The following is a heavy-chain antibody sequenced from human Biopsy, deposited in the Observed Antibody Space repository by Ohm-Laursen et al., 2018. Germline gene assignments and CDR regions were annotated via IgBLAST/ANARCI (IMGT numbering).Heavy chain of an antibody. J-gene: IGHJ5*02. CDR1: GYSFTGYY. CDR3: ARGGVVPTVTRFDP. CDR2: ITPNSGAT. Sequence: ASVKVSCKASGYSFTGYYIHWVRQAPGQGLEWMGWITPNSGATKYAQKFQGRVTMSRDTSITTVYLELNTLRSDDTAVYYCARGGVVPTVTRFDPWGQGTLVIVSS. D-gene: IGHD3-10*01. V-gene: IGHV1-2*02.